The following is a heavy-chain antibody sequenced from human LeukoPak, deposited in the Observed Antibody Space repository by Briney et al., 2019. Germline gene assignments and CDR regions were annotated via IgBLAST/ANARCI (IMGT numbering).Heavy chain of an antibody. J-gene: IGHJ4*02. CDR2: IYYSGST. V-gene: IGHV4-30-4*01. CDR3: ALWGIAARRGLDF. Sequence: SQTLSLTCTVSGASINSGDYFWSWIRQPPGKGLEWIGYIYYSGSTYYNPSLKSRITISVDMFKNQFSLKLNSVTAADTAVYYCALWGIAARRGLDFWGQGTLVTVSS. D-gene: IGHD6-6*01. CDR1: GASINSGDYF.